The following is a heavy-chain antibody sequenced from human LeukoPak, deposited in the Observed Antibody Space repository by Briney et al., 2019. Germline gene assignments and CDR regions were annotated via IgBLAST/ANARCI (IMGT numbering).Heavy chain of an antibody. D-gene: IGHD3-10*01. CDR2: MNPNSGNT. CDR3: ARSEGRWFGELLGYYYYMDV. CDR1: GYTFTSYD. J-gene: IGHJ6*03. V-gene: IGHV1-8*03. Sequence: ASVKVSCKASGYTFTSYDINWVRQATGQGLEWMGWMNPNSGNTGYAQKFQGRVTITRNTSISTAYMELSSLRSEDTAVYYCARSEGRWFGELLGYYYYMDVWGKGTTVTVS.